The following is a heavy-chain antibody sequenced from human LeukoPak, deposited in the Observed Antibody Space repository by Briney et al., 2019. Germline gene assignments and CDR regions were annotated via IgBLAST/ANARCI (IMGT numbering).Heavy chain of an antibody. CDR2: IRYDGNSE. V-gene: IGHV3-30*02. D-gene: IGHD3-16*01. J-gene: IGHJ4*02. CDR3: AKDLTYTSQGGSDS. CDR1: GFTFSGYG. Sequence: GGSLRLSCAASGFTFSGYGMHWVRQAPGKGLEWVAFIRYDGNSESYADSVKGRFIISRDNSKNTLYLQMNSLRAEDTALYFCAKDLTYTSQGGSDSWGQGTLVIVSS.